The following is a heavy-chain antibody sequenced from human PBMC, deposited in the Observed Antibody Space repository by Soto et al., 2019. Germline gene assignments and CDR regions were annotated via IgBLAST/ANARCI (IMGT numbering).Heavy chain of an antibody. D-gene: IGHD5-18*01. J-gene: IGHJ6*02. V-gene: IGHV1-69*06. CDR2: IIPIFGTA. Sequence: QVQLVQSGAEVKKPGSSVKVSCKASGGTFSSYAISWVRQAPGQGLEWMGGIIPIFGTANYAQKFQGRVTITADKSTSTAYTELSSRRSEDTAVYYCERYWGEYSYAPSHYYYGMDVWGQGTTVTVSS. CDR3: ERYWGEYSYAPSHYYYGMDV. CDR1: GGTFSSYA.